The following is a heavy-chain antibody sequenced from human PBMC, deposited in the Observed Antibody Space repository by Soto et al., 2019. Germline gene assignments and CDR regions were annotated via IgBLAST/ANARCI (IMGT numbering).Heavy chain of an antibody. CDR3: ARQWELSGYYYGMDV. CDR2: MNPNSGNT. CDR1: GYTFTSYD. V-gene: IGHV1-8*01. D-gene: IGHD1-26*01. Sequence: QVQLVQSGAEVKKPGASVKVSCKASGYTFTSYDINWVRQATGQGLEWLGWMNPNSGNTGYAQKFHGRVTMTRSTSISTAYMELTSLRSEDTAVYYCARQWELSGYYYGMDVWGQGTTVTVSS. J-gene: IGHJ6*02.